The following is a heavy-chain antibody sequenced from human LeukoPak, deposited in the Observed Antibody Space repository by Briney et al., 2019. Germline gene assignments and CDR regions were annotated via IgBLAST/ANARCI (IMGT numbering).Heavy chain of an antibody. CDR2: ISSSSSYI. D-gene: IGHD3-22*01. V-gene: IGHV3-21*01. CDR1: GFTFSSYS. Sequence: GGSLRLSCAASGFTFSSYSMNWVRQAPGRGLEWVSSISSSSSYIYYADSVKGRFTISRDNAKNSLYLQMNSLRAEDTAVYYCARGKDSSGYLLWDYWGQGTLVTVSS. J-gene: IGHJ4*02. CDR3: ARGKDSSGYLLWDY.